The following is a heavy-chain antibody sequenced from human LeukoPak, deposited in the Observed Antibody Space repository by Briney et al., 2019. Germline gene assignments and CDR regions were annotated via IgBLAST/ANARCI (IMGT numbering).Heavy chain of an antibody. Sequence: GGSPRLSCAASGFTFSSYSMNWVRQAPGKGLEWVSYISSSSSTIYYADSVKGRFTISRDNAKNSLYLQMNSLRAEDTAVYYCARDQYSRMVAAPFDYWGQGTLVTVSS. CDR1: GFTFSSYS. J-gene: IGHJ4*02. CDR3: ARDQYSRMVAAPFDY. V-gene: IGHV3-48*01. CDR2: ISSSSSTI. D-gene: IGHD2-15*01.